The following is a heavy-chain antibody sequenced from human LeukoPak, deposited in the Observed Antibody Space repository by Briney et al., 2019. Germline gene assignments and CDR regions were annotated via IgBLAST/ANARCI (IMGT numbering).Heavy chain of an antibody. J-gene: IGHJ5*02. CDR3: ARGTRYGSGPLYNWFDP. D-gene: IGHD3-10*01. CDR2: INHSGSI. Sequence: SETLSLTCAVYGGSFSGYYWSWIRQPPGKGLEWIGEINHSGSINYNPSLKSRVTISVDTSKNQFSLKLSSVTAADTAVYYCARGTRYGSGPLYNWFDPWGQGTLVTVSS. V-gene: IGHV4-34*01. CDR1: GGSFSGYY.